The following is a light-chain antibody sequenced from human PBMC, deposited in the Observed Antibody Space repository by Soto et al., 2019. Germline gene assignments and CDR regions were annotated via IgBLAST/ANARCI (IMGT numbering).Light chain of an antibody. J-gene: IGKJ5*01. Sequence: DIQMTQSPSSLSASLGDRVTVTCRSSQSVSSYLDWYQQKPGKAPRLLIFAASSWPTGVPSSFSGSRSGPDFTLTTSSLQPEDFATYYCQQSYSIPPITFGQGTRLEIK. V-gene: IGKV1-39*01. CDR2: AAS. CDR3: QQSYSIPPIT. CDR1: QSVSSY.